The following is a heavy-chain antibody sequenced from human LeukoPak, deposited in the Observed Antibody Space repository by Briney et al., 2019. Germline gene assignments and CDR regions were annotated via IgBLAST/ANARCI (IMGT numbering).Heavy chain of an antibody. J-gene: IGHJ4*02. CDR1: GFTFGDYA. Sequence: GRSLRLSCTTSGFTFGDYAMSWVRQAPGKGLEWVGFIRSKAYGGTTEYAASVKGIFTISRDDSRRIVYLQMNSLKTEDTAVYYCTREGRGSDAFDYWGQGTLVTVSS. D-gene: IGHD3-16*01. CDR3: TREGRGSDAFDY. CDR2: IRSKAYGGTT. V-gene: IGHV3-49*04.